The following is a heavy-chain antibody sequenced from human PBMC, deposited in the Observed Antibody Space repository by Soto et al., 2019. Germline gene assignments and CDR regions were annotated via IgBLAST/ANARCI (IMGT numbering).Heavy chain of an antibody. D-gene: IGHD2-2*02. CDR2: ISYDGSNK. J-gene: IGHJ6*02. CDR1: GFTFSSYA. Sequence: GGSLRLSCAASGFTFSSYAMHWVRQAPGKGLEWVAVISYDGSNKYYADSVKGRFTISRDNSKNTLYLQMNSLRAEDTAVYYCAREKADIPPAYYYYYGMDVWGQGTTVTVSS. CDR3: AREKADIPPAYYYYYGMDV. V-gene: IGHV3-30-3*01.